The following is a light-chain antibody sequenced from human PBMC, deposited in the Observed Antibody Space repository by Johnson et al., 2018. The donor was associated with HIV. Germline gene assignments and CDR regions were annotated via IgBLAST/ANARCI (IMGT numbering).Light chain of an antibody. CDR1: TSNIGDHS. CDR3: APWDASLSVYV. J-gene: IGLJ1*01. CDR2: DND. V-gene: IGLV1-51*02. Sequence: QPVLTQPPSVSAAPGRWVTVSCSGTTSNIGDHSVSWFQHLPGAAPKLLIYDNDRRPSGVPDRFSGSKSAASAPLAITGLQSGDEGDYYCAPWDASLSVYVFGTGTKVTVL.